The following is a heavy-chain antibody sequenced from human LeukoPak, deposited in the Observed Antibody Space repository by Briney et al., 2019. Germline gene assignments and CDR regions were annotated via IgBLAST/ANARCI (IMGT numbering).Heavy chain of an antibody. D-gene: IGHD6-13*01. CDR3: ARQPNPGQQQLVYFDY. CDR1: GGSISSGSYY. V-gene: IGHV4-61*02. J-gene: IGHJ4*02. Sequence: SQTLSLTCTVSGGSISSGSYYWSWIRQPAGKGLEWIGRIYTSGSTNYNSSLKSRVTISVDTPKNQFSLKLSSVTAADTAVYYCARQPNPGQQQLVYFDYWGQGTLVTVSS. CDR2: IYTSGST.